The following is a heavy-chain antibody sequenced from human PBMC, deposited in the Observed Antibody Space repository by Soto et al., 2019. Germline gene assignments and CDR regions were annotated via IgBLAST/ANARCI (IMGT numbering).Heavy chain of an antibody. V-gene: IGHV4-61*08. J-gene: IGHJ5*02. D-gene: IGHD3-9*01. CDR1: YGNLISLGVC. CDR3: AREVLTGYYPAGWFDP. Sequence: TNSLRYSVAYGNLISLGVCRSMIRQPPGKGLEWIGSVYYSGSTNYNPSLKSRVTMSVDTSKKQFSLSLSSVTAADTAVYYCAREVLTGYYPAGWFDPWGQGTLVTVSS. CDR2: VYYSGST.